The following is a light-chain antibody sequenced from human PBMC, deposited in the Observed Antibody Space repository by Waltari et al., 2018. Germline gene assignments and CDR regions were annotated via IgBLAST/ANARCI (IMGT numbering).Light chain of an antibody. CDR2: GKD. CDR1: SLRTSY. V-gene: IGLV3-19*01. CDR3: SSRNGRANQVV. Sequence: SSELTQDPAVSVALGQTVRITCQGDSLRTSYASWYQLKPGPAPVLVIYGKDKRPSGIPDRSSGYSSGATSSLTITGAQAEDEADYYCSSRNGRANQVVFAGGTKVTVL. J-gene: IGLJ3*02.